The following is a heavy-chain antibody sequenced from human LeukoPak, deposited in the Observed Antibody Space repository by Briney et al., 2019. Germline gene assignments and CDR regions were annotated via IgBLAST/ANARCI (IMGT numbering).Heavy chain of an antibody. CDR3: AKGRGYSYSLIDY. D-gene: IGHD5-18*01. Sequence: GGSLRLSCAASGFTFSSYGMHWVRQAPGKGLEWVSAISGSGGSTYYADSVKGRFTISRDNSKNTLYLQMNSLRAEDTAVYYCAKGRGYSYSLIDYWGQGTLVTVSS. CDR2: ISGSGGST. V-gene: IGHV3-23*01. CDR1: GFTFSSYG. J-gene: IGHJ4*02.